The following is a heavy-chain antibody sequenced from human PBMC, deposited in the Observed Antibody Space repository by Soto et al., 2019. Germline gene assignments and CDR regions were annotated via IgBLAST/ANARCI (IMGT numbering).Heavy chain of an antibody. Sequence: GGSLRLSCAASGFTFSSYAMSWVRQAPGKGLEWVSAISGSGGSTYYADSVKGRFTISRDNSKNTLYLQMNSLRAEDTAVYYCAKVSAAGIRFNLFDSWGQGTLVTVSS. CDR2: ISGSGGST. D-gene: IGHD6-13*01. CDR1: GFTFSSYA. V-gene: IGHV3-23*01. CDR3: AKVSAAGIRFNLFDS. J-gene: IGHJ5*01.